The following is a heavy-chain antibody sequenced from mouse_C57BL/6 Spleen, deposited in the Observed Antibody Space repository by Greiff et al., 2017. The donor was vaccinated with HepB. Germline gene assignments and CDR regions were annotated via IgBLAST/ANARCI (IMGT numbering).Heavy chain of an antibody. Sequence: VQLQQSGPELVKPGASVKISCKASGYSFTGYYMNWVKQSPEKSLEWIGEINPSTGGTTYNQKFKAKATLTVDKSSSTAYMQLKSLTSEDSAVYYCARSPYYDYDENYFDYWGQGTTLTVSS. CDR3: ARSPYYDYDENYFDY. J-gene: IGHJ2*01. D-gene: IGHD2-4*01. CDR1: GYSFTGYY. V-gene: IGHV1-42*01. CDR2: INPSTGGT.